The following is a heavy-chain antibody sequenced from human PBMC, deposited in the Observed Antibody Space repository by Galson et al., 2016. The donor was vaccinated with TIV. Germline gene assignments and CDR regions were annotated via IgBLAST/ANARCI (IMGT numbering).Heavy chain of an antibody. CDR2: GHHSGIT. J-gene: IGHJ3*02. CDR1: SYSIGSGFF. Sequence: ETLSLTCAVSSYSIGSGFFWGWIRQTPGKGLEWIATGHHSGITYYNPSLKSRVAISLDTSNNQFFLRLNSVTAADRAVCFCARHEGGAFGIWGQGTMVTVSS. V-gene: IGHV4-38-2*01. CDR3: ARHEGGAFGI.